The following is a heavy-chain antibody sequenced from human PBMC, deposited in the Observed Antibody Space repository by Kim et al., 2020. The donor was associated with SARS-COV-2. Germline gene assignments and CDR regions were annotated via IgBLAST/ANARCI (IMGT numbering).Heavy chain of an antibody. CDR3: ARGYSGYDPRGEFDY. CDR2: ISSSSSYI. V-gene: IGHV3-21*04. CDR1: GFTFSSYS. J-gene: IGHJ4*02. Sequence: GGSLRLSCAASGFTFSSYSMNWVRQAPGKGLEWVSSISSSSSYIYYADSVKGRFTISRDNAKNSLYLQMNSLRAEDTAVYYCARGYSGYDPRGEFDYWGQGTLVTVSS. D-gene: IGHD5-12*01.